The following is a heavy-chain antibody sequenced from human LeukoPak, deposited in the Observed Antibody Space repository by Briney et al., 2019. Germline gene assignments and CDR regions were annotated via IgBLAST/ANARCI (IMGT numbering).Heavy chain of an antibody. Sequence: ASVKVSCKASGYTPTNFDINWVRQAPGQGLEWMGGIIPIFGTANYAQKFQGRVTITADESTSTAYMELSSLRSEDTAVYYCARDPRGNYDGVFGWFDPWGQGTLVTVSS. CDR1: GYTPTNFD. CDR3: ARDPRGNYDGVFGWFDP. V-gene: IGHV1-69*13. J-gene: IGHJ5*02. CDR2: IIPIFGTA. D-gene: IGHD3-3*01.